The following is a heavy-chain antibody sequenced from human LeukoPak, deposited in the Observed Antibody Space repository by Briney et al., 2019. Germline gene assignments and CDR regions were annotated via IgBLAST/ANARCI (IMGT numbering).Heavy chain of an antibody. CDR2: ISRSSYYL. CDR3: ARSMMVPRDYYYMDV. CDR1: GFTFTTYS. Sequence: GGSLRLSCEASGFTFTTYSMNWVRQAPGKWLEWVSSISRSSYYLDYADSVKGRFTISRDNAKNSLFLQMNSLRAEDTAIYYCARSMMVPRDYYYMDVWGKGTTVTVS. D-gene: IGHD3-22*01. J-gene: IGHJ6*03. V-gene: IGHV3-21*01.